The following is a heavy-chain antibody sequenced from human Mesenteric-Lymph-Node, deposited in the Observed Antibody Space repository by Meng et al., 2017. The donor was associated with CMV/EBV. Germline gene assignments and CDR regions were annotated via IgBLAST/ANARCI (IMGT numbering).Heavy chain of an antibody. V-gene: IGHV3-23*01. CDR3: ARERVGARDYYYGMDV. Sequence: GESLKISCAASGFTFSSYAMSWVRQAPGKGLRWVSAISANGGSTYYADSVKGRFSISRDNSKNTLYLQMNSLRAEDTAVYYCARERVGARDYYYGMDVWGQGTTVTVSS. CDR1: GFTFSSYA. CDR2: ISANGGST. J-gene: IGHJ6*02. D-gene: IGHD1-26*01.